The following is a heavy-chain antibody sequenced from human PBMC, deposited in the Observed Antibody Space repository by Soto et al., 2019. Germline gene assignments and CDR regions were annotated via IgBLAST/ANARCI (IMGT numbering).Heavy chain of an antibody. D-gene: IGHD5-18*01. CDR2: IIPIFGTA. CDR1: GGTFSSYA. V-gene: IGHV1-69*06. J-gene: IGHJ5*02. CDR3: ARDGYSCGYGNWFDP. Sequence: ASVKVSCKASGGTFSSYAISWVRQAPGQGLEWMGGIIPIFGTANYAQKFQGRVTITADKSTSTAYMELSSLRSEDTAVYYCARDGYSCGYGNWFDPWGQGTLVTVSS.